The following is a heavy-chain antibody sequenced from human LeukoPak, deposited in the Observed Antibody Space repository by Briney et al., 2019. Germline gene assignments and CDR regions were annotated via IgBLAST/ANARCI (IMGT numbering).Heavy chain of an antibody. CDR2: ITWNSDNI. J-gene: IGHJ4*02. V-gene: IGHV3-9*03. D-gene: IGHD3-10*02. CDR1: GFTFDDYA. Sequence: PGRSLRLSCAASGFTFDDYAMHWVRQAPGKGLEWVSGITWNSDNIAYADSVKGRFTISRDNAKKSLYLQMNSLRAEDMALYYCAKDRGSMFLYFDYWGQGTLVTASP. CDR3: AKDRGSMFLYFDY.